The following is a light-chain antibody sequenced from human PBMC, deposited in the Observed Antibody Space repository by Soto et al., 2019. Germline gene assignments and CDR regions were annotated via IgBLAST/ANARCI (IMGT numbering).Light chain of an antibody. CDR1: QSVSSSY. CDR3: QQYGSSHT. J-gene: IGKJ2*01. Sequence: IVLTQSPGTLSLSPGERATLSCRASQSVSSSYLAWYQQKPGQAPRLLIYGASGRATGIPDRFSGSGSGTDFTLTISRLEPEDFAVYYCQQYGSSHTFGQGTKLEIK. CDR2: GAS. V-gene: IGKV3-20*01.